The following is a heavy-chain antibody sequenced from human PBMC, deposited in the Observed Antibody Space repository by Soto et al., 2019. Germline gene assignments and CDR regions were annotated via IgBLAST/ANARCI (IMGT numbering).Heavy chain of an antibody. D-gene: IGHD2-15*01. CDR2: ISSSSSTI. CDR3: ARDGGYCSGGSCYLLFFDY. CDR1: GFTFSSYS. V-gene: IGHV3-48*01. Sequence: EVQLVESGGGLVQPGGSLRLSCAASGFTFSSYSMNWVRQAPGKGLEWVSYISSSSSTIYYADSVKGRFTISRDNAKNSLYLQMNSLRAEDTAVYYCARDGGYCSGGSCYLLFFDYCGQGTLVTVSS. J-gene: IGHJ4*02.